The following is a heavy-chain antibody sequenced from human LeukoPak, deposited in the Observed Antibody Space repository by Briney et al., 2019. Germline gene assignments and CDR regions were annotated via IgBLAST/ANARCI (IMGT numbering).Heavy chain of an antibody. CDR2: VGHGGLT. CDR3: GKEGGA. V-gene: IGHV3-23*01. D-gene: IGHD3-16*01. Sequence: GGSLRLSCAASGFTFNNYAMSWVRQAPGKGLEWVSLVGHGGLTYYADSVKGRFTISRDNSKDMLYLQMNSLKVEDTATYYCGKEGGAWGQGTKVTVSS. J-gene: IGHJ5*02. CDR1: GFTFNNYA.